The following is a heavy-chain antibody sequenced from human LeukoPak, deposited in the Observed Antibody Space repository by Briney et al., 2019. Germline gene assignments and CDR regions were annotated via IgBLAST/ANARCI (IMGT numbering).Heavy chain of an antibody. CDR1: GVSFNNYY. V-gene: IGHV4-34*01. D-gene: IGHD4-17*01. CDR3: TRMTTGHDY. CDR2: INHSGYT. J-gene: IGHJ4*02. Sequence: SETLSLTCAVSGVSFNNYYWSWVRQTPGKGLEWIGEINHSGYTNDSPSLKGRVTLSIDTSRKQFSLNLRSVTVADTGIYYCTRMTTGHDYWGQGTLVTVSS.